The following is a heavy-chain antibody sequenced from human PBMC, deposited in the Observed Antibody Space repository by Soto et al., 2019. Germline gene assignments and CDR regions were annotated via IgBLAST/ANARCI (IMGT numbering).Heavy chain of an antibody. V-gene: IGHV4-34*01. CDR3: ARSNYGDYLSY. J-gene: IGHJ4*02. CDR1: GGSFSGYY. CDR2: INHSGST. D-gene: IGHD4-17*01. Sequence: SETLSLTCAVYGGSFSGYYWSWIRQPPGKGLEWIGEINHSGSTNYNPSLKSRVTISVDTSKNQFSLKLSSVTAADTAVYYCARSNYGDYLSYWGQGTLVTVSS.